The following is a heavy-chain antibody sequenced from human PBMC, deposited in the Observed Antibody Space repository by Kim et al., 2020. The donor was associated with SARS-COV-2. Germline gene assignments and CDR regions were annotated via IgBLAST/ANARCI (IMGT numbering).Heavy chain of an antibody. V-gene: IGHV3-23*01. CDR2: IGGSGVTT. D-gene: IGHD6-6*01. CDR1: GFTFSGFA. Sequence: GGSLRLSCAASGFTFSGFAMRWVRQAPGKGLEWVSSIGGSGVTTYYADSVRGRFTISRDSSKNTLYLEMNSLRVEDTAVYYCAKGGPASSSDYWGQGTLV. CDR3: AKGGPASSSDY. J-gene: IGHJ4*02.